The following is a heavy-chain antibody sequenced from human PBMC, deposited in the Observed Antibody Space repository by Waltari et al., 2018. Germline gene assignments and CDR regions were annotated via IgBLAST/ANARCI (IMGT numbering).Heavy chain of an antibody. CDR3: ARDYYDSSGYSGAFDI. CDR2: INPNSGGT. J-gene: IGHJ3*02. CDR1: GYTFTGYY. V-gene: IGHV1-2*06. Sequence: QVQLVQSGAEVKKPGASVKVSCKASGYTFTGYYMHWVRQAPGQGVEWMGRINPNSGGTNYEQKFQVRVTMTRDTSISTAYMELSRLRSDDTAVYYCARDYYDSSGYSGAFDIWGQGTMVTVSS. D-gene: IGHD3-22*01.